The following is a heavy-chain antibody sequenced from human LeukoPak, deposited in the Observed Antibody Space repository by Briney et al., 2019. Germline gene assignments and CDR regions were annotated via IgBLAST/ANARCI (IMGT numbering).Heavy chain of an antibody. D-gene: IGHD2-2*01. CDR3: AKDIGYWSSISRYCDY. CDR2: MTSGGST. CDR1: GFTLSSYG. V-gene: IGHV3-23*01. J-gene: IGHJ4*02. Sequence: GGSLRLSCAASGFTLSSYGMNWVRQAPGKGLEWVSSMTSGGSTYYADSVRGRFTISRDNSKNTLYLQMNSLRVEDTAVYYCAKDIGYWSSISRYCDYWGQGTLVTVSS.